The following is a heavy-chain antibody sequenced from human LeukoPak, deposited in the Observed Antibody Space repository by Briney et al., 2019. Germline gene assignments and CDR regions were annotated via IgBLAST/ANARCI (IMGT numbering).Heavy chain of an antibody. CDR3: ASPNNSSSRRYYFDY. Sequence: SETLSLTCTVSGGSISSNSHYWGWIRQTPGKGLEWIGSIFYSGTTYYNPSLKSRVTISVDTSKNQFSLKLSSVTAADTAVYYCASPNNSSSRRYYFDYWGQGTLVTVSS. D-gene: IGHD6-6*01. CDR2: IFYSGTT. V-gene: IGHV4-39*07. CDR1: GGSISSNSHY. J-gene: IGHJ4*02.